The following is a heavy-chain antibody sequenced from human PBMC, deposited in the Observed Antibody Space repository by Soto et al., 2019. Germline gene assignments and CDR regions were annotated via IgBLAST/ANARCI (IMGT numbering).Heavy chain of an antibody. CDR3: ASNYCGGDCPHYAFDI. Sequence: QVQLVQSGAEVKKPGSSVKVSCKASGGTFSSYAISWVRQAPGQGLEWMGGIIPIFGTANYAQKFQGRVTITADESTSTAYMELSSLRSEDTAVYYCASNYCGGDCPHYAFDIWGQGTMVTVSS. CDR1: GGTFSSYA. V-gene: IGHV1-69*01. D-gene: IGHD2-21*02. J-gene: IGHJ3*02. CDR2: IIPIFGTA.